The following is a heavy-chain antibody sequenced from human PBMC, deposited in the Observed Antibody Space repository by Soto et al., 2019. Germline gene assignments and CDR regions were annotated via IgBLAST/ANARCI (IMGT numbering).Heavy chain of an antibody. Sequence: QITLKESGPTLVKPTQTLTLTCTFSGFSLSTSGVGVGWIRQPPGKALGWLALIYWDDYRRYSPSLKSRLTITKDTSKNQVVLTMTNMDPVDTATYYCAHYFYILVDDAFDIWGQGTMVTVSS. V-gene: IGHV2-5*02. CDR3: AHYFYILVDDAFDI. CDR1: GFSLSTSGVG. J-gene: IGHJ3*02. D-gene: IGHD2-8*02. CDR2: IYWDDYR.